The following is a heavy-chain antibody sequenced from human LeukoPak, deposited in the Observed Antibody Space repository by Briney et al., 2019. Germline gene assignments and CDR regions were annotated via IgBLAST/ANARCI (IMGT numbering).Heavy chain of an antibody. CDR1: GFTFDDYA. CDR2: ISWDGGST. CDR3: AKGGYYYYYYMDV. Sequence: GGSLRLSCAASGFTFDDYAMHWVRQAPGKGLEWVSLISWDGGSTYYADSVKGRFTISRDNSKNSLYLRMNSLRAEDTALYYCAKGGYYYYYYMDVWGKGTTVTVSS. J-gene: IGHJ6*03. V-gene: IGHV3-43D*03.